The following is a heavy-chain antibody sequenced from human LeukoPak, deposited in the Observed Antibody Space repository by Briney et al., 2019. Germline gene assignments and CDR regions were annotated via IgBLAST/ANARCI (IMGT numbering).Heavy chain of an antibody. Sequence: GASVKVSCKASGYTFTSYYMHWVRQAPGKGLEWMGGFDPEDGETIYAQKFQGRVTMTEDTSTDTAYMELSSLRSEDTAVYYCATDLGYSGSYYVLVYWGQGTLVTVSS. CDR3: ATDLGYSGSYYVLVY. V-gene: IGHV1-24*01. D-gene: IGHD1-26*01. CDR2: FDPEDGET. J-gene: IGHJ4*02. CDR1: GYTFTSYY.